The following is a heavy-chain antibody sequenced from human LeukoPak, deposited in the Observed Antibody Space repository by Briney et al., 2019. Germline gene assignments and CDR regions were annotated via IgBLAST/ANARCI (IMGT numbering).Heavy chain of an antibody. CDR3: ARGDGYNLASDY. Sequence: PSQTLSLTCTVSGGSISSGSYYWSWIRQPAGKGLEWIGRIYTSGSTNYNPSLKSRVTISVDTSKNQFSLKLSSVTAADTAAYYCARGDGYNLASDYWGQGTLVTVSS. J-gene: IGHJ4*02. D-gene: IGHD5-24*01. CDR1: GGSISSGSYY. CDR2: IYTSGST. V-gene: IGHV4-61*02.